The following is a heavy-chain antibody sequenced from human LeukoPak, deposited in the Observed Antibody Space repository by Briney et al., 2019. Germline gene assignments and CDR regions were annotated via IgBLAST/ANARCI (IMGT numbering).Heavy chain of an antibody. J-gene: IGHJ5*02. CDR3: AREASSSPNWFDP. CDR1: GYTFTGYY. CDR2: VNPNSGDT. V-gene: IGHV1-2*02. D-gene: IGHD6-6*01. Sequence: ASVKVSCKASGYTFTGYYLHWVRQAPGQGLEWMGCVNPNSGDTNYAQKFQGRVTMTRDTSISTAYMELSRLRSDDTAMYYCAREASSSPNWFDPWGQGTLVTVSS.